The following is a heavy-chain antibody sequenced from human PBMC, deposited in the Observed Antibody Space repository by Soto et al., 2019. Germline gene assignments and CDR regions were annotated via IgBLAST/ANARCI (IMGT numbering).Heavy chain of an antibody. J-gene: IGHJ4*02. D-gene: IGHD1-1*01. CDR2: ISSDGNHK. CDR3: ARWEQRLFEY. CDR1: GFSVSAYT. Sequence: QVQLVESGGGVVQPGRSLRLSCAASGFSVSAYTVHWVRQAPGKGLEWVAVISSDGNHKYYTDSVKGRFAISRDTSTNTVFLQMNSLGPEDTAVYYCARWEQRLFEYWGKGTLVTVSS. V-gene: IGHV3-30*09.